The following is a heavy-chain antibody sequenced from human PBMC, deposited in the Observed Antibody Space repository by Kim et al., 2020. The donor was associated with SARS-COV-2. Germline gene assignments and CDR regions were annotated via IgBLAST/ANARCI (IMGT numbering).Heavy chain of an antibody. CDR2: INQGGTEK. D-gene: IGHD4-17*01. CDR1: GFTFSTYW. CDR3: ARTHYGDYV. Sequence: GGSLRLSCAASGFTFSTYWMTWVRQAPGKGLEWVANINQGGTEKYYVDSVKGRFTISRDNAKNSLFLDVNSLRVEDTAVYYCARTHYGDYVWGQGTLVPVSS. V-gene: IGHV3-7*01. J-gene: IGHJ4*02.